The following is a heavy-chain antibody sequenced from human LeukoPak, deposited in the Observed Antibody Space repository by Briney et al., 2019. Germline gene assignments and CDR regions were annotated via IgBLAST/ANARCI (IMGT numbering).Heavy chain of an antibody. Sequence: ASVTVSCKASGYTFTGYYVHWVRQAPGQGLEWMGRINPNSGDTNYAQKFQGRVTMTRDTSISTAYMELSRLRSDDTAVYYCARDYCGGDCFPDYWGQGTLVTVSS. V-gene: IGHV1-2*06. CDR2: INPNSGDT. CDR3: ARDYCGGDCFPDY. J-gene: IGHJ4*02. D-gene: IGHD2-21*02. CDR1: GYTFTGYY.